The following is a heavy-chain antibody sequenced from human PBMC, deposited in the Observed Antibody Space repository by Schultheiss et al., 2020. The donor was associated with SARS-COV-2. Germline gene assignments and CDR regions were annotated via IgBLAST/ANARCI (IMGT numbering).Heavy chain of an antibody. CDR3: ARHRHDYGEFLGYYYYYYGMDV. J-gene: IGHJ6*02. D-gene: IGHD4-17*01. Sequence: GESLKISCAASGFTFSSYDMHWVRQATGKGLEWVSAIGTAGDPYYPGSVKGRFTISRENAKNTLYLQMNSLRAEDTAVYYCARHRHDYGEFLGYYYYYYGMDVWGQGTTVTVSS. V-gene: IGHV3-13*05. CDR2: IGTAGDP. CDR1: GFTFSSYD.